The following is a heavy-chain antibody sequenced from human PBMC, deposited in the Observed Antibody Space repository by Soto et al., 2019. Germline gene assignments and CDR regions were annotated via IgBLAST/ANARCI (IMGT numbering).Heavy chain of an antibody. CDR3: ARDPIAGRYWFDP. V-gene: IGHV4-31*03. CDR1: GGSISSGAYY. CDR2: VYYSGST. D-gene: IGHD6-13*01. Sequence: SETLSFTCTVSGGSISSGAYYWNWIRQLPGKGLEWIGYVYYSGSTYYNPSLKSRVTISVDTSKNQFSLQVSSVTAADTSVYYRARDPIAGRYWFDPWGQGTLVTVSS. J-gene: IGHJ5*02.